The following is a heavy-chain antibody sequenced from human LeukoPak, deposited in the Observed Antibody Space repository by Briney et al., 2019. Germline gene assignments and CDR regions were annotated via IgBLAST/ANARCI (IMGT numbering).Heavy chain of an antibody. V-gene: IGHV3-30*04. CDR3: ARDPFPHGSGSYYDS. D-gene: IGHD3-10*01. J-gene: IGHJ4*02. Sequence: GRSLRLSCAASGFNFSSYDMHWVRQAPGKGLQWVAVISCDGRTKFYADSVKGRFTFSRDNSKNTVYLQMNSLRPDDTAIYYCARDPFPHGSGSYYDSWGQGALVIVSS. CDR2: ISCDGRTK. CDR1: GFNFSSYD.